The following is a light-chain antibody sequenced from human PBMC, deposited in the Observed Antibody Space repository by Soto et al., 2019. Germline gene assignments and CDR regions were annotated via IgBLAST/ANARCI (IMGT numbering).Light chain of an antibody. J-gene: IGKJ1*01. CDR1: QSVSSNY. Sequence: ESVLTQSPGTLSLSPGERATLSRRASQSVSSNYLAWYQQKPGQAPRLLIYGASTRATGTPDRFSGSGSGTDFTLTISRLEPEDSAVYYCQQYGSSPWTFGQGTKVEIK. V-gene: IGKV3-20*01. CDR3: QQYGSSPWT. CDR2: GAS.